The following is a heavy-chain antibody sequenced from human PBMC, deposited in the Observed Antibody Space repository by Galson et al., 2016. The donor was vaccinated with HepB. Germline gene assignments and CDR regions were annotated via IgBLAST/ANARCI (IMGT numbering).Heavy chain of an antibody. CDR1: GFTFSGYW. CDR2: INVDGYST. Sequence: SLRLSCAASGFTFSGYWMHWVRQDPGKGLVWVSRINVDGYSTIYADSVKGRFTTSRDNAKNTLYLQMNSLRAEDTALYHCVRGKDYDMDVWGQGITVTVSS. J-gene: IGHJ6*02. CDR3: VRGKDYDMDV. V-gene: IGHV3-74*01.